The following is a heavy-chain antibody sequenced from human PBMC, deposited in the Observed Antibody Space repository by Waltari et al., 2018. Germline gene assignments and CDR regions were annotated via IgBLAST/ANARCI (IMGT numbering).Heavy chain of an antibody. Sequence: EVQLVESGGGLVQPGRSLRLPCTTSGFTFGADALSWFRQAPGKGLEWVGFIRSKFYGGTTDYAASVKGRFTVSRDDSKSIAYLQMNSLKTEDTGVYYCSRVSASGDGMDVWGQGTTVTVSS. D-gene: IGHD3-16*01. CDR1: GFTFGADA. J-gene: IGHJ6*02. CDR3: SRVSASGDGMDV. CDR2: IRSKFYGGTT. V-gene: IGHV3-49*03.